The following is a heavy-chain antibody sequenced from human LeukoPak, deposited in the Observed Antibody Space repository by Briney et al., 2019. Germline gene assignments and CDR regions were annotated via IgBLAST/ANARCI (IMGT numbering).Heavy chain of an antibody. J-gene: IGHJ4*02. Sequence: SETLSLTCAVSGGSISSSNWWSWVRQPPGKGLEWIGEIYHSGSTNYNPSLKSRVTISVDKSKNQFSLKLSSVTAADTAVYYCARDHDSSGTAFDYWGQGTLVTVSS. V-gene: IGHV4-4*02. CDR2: IYHSGST. CDR1: GGSISSSNW. D-gene: IGHD3-22*01. CDR3: ARDHDSSGTAFDY.